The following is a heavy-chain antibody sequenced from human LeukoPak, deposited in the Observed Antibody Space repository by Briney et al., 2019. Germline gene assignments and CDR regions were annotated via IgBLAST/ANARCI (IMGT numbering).Heavy chain of an antibody. CDR3: ARESPSYSNYYYYYMDV. CDR2: ISSSSSTI. J-gene: IGHJ6*03. D-gene: IGHD4-11*01. Sequence: GGSLRLSCAAPVFTFSSYLITTVRQAPGKGLERVSYISSSSSTIYYADSLKGRFTISRDNAKNSLYMEMNSLRAEDTAVYYCARESPSYSNYYYYYMDVWGKGTTVTVSS. V-gene: IGHV3-48*04. CDR1: VFTFSSYL.